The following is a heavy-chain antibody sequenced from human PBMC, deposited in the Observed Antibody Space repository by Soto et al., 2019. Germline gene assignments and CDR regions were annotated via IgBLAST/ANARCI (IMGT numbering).Heavy chain of an antibody. V-gene: IGHV3-30-3*01. CDR1: GFTFSSYA. D-gene: IGHD6-19*01. CDR3: ARVRSSGWYGEGAEYFQH. Sequence: QVQLVESGGGVVQPGRSLRLSCAASGFTFSSYAMHWVRQAPGKGLAWVAVISYDGSNKYYADSVKGRFTISRDNSKNTLYLQMNSLRAEDTAVYYCARVRSSGWYGEGAEYFQHWGQGTLVTVSS. CDR2: ISYDGSNK. J-gene: IGHJ1*01.